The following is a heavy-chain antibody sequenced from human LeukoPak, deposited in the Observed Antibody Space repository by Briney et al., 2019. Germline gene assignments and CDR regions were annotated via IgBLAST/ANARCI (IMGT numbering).Heavy chain of an antibody. CDR3: AKDTARGSTTVTTLDY. D-gene: IGHD4-17*01. V-gene: IGHV3-9*01. J-gene: IGHJ4*02. CDR2: ISWNSGSI. CDR1: GFTFDDYA. Sequence: PGGSLRLSCAASGFTFDDYAMHWVRQAPGKGLEWVSGISWNSGSIFYADSVKGRFTISRDNAKNSLYLQMNSLRAEDAALYYCAKDTARGSTTVTTLDYWGQGTLVTVSS.